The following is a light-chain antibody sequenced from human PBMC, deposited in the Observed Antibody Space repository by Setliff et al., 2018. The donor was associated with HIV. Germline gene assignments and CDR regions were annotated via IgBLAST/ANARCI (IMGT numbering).Light chain of an antibody. CDR3: ASYTSRSTYV. CDR1: SSDVGGYNS. Sequence: QSVLTQPPSVSGSPGQSVTISCTGTSSDVGGYNSVSWYQQSPGTAPKLMISDVTTRPSGVPDRFSGSKSGNTASLTISRLRAEDEADYYCASYTSRSTYVFGTGTKVTVL. J-gene: IGLJ1*01. V-gene: IGLV2-18*02. CDR2: DVT.